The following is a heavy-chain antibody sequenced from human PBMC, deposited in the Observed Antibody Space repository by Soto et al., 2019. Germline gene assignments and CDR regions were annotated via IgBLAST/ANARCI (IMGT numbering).Heavy chain of an antibody. V-gene: IGHV4-31*03. Sequence: SETLSLTCTVSGGSISSGGYYWSWIRQHPGKGLEWIGYIYYSGSTYYNPSLKSRVTISVDTSKNQFSLKLSSVTAADTAVYYCARANSQNDCWSGWDGFDPWGQGTLVTVSS. CDR3: ARANSQNDCWSGWDGFDP. CDR2: IYYSGST. CDR1: GGSISSGGYY. J-gene: IGHJ5*02. D-gene: IGHD3-3*01.